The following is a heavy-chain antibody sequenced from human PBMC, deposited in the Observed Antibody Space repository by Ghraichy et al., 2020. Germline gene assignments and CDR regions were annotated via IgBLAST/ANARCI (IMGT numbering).Heavy chain of an antibody. CDR1: GFTVSSNY. V-gene: IGHV3-66*02. D-gene: IGHD6-6*01. CDR2: IYTGGST. CDR3: AKERGFEFSSSGVFDY. J-gene: IGHJ4*02. Sequence: LSLTCAASGFTVSSNYMSWVRQAPGKGLEWVSVIYTGGSTYYADSVKGRFTISRDSSKNTLYLQMNSLRAEDTAVYYCAKERGFEFSSSGVFDYWGQGTLVTVS.